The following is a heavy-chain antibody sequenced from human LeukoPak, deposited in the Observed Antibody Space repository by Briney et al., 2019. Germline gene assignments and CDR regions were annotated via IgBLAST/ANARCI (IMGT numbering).Heavy chain of an antibody. D-gene: IGHD6-13*01. CDR2: IYYSGST. J-gene: IGHJ4*02. V-gene: IGHV4-39*07. CDR1: GGSISSSSYY. Sequence: SETLSLTCTVSGGSISSSSYYWGWIRQPPGKGLEWIGSIYYSGSTYYNPSLKSRVTISVDTSKNQFSLKLSSVTAADTAVYYCARRIGSSSWYIQLGIRGLDYWGQGTLVTVSS. CDR3: ARRIGSSSWYIQLGIRGLDY.